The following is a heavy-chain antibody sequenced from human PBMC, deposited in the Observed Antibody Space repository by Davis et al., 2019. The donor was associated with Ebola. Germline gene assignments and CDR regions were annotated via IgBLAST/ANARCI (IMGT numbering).Heavy chain of an antibody. V-gene: IGHV3-23*01. Sequence: GESLKISCEASGFTFINYWMHWVRQAPGKGLVWVSTLGTSADTYYADSVKGRFTISRDNSKNTLYLQMNGLRVEDTAIYYCAKDNRNIWSEVWGQGTMLTVSS. CDR2: LGTSADT. J-gene: IGHJ3*01. D-gene: IGHD2/OR15-2a*01. CDR3: AKDNRNIWSEV. CDR1: GFTFINYW.